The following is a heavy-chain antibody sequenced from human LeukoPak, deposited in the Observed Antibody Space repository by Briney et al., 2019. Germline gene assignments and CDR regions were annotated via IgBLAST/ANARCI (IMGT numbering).Heavy chain of an antibody. J-gene: IGHJ4*02. CDR1: RFIFSNSW. CDR3: ARGHWVFDS. Sequence: GGSLRLSCAASRFIFSNSWMSWVRQAPGKGLEWVANIKEDGSETRYVASVKGRFTISRDNAKSSLYLQMNSLRAEDTAVYYCARGHWVFDSWGQGTLVTVSS. CDR2: IKEDGSET. V-gene: IGHV3-7*01. D-gene: IGHD7-27*01.